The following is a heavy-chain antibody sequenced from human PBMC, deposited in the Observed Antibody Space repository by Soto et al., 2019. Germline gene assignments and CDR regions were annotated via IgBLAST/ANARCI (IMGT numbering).Heavy chain of an antibody. Sequence: GGSLRLSCAASGFTFSSYGMHWVRQAPGKGLEWVAVIWYDGSNKYYADSVKGRFTISRDNSKNTLYLQMNSLRAEDTAVYYCARDAVRAAAGNPGDYWGQGTLVTVSS. J-gene: IGHJ4*02. D-gene: IGHD6-13*01. CDR1: GFTFSSYG. CDR3: ARDAVRAAAGNPGDY. CDR2: IWYDGSNK. V-gene: IGHV3-33*01.